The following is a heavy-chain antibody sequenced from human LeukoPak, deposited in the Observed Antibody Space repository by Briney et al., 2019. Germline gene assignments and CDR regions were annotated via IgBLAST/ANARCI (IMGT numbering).Heavy chain of an antibody. D-gene: IGHD3-3*01. Sequence: GGSLRLSCAASGFAFSTYWMNWIRQAPGKGLEWVANIKQDGSERYYLDSVKVRFTISRDNAKNSLYLQMSSLRAEDTAVYYCAKPITISGATDGFDIWGQGAKVTVSS. J-gene: IGHJ3*02. CDR3: AKPITISGATDGFDI. CDR2: IKQDGSER. V-gene: IGHV3-7*01. CDR1: GFAFSTYW.